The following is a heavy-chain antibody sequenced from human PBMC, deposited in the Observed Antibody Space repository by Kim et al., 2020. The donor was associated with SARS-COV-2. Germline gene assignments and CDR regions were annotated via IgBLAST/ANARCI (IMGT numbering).Heavy chain of an antibody. Sequence: GGSLRHSCAASGFTFSNYGMNWVRQAPGKGLEWVSSISSSSTYIYYADSVKGRFTISRDNAKNSLYLQMNSLRAEDTAVYYCARAGNLLVATINAYWGQGTLVTVSS. CDR2: ISSSSTYI. J-gene: IGHJ4*02. V-gene: IGHV3-21*01. CDR1: GFTFSNYG. CDR3: ARAGNLLVATINAY. D-gene: IGHD5-12*01.